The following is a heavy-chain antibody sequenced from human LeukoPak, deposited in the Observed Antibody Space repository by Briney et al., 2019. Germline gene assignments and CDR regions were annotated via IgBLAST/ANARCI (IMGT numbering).Heavy chain of an antibody. CDR1: GYTFTCHY. Sequence: ASVKVSCKASGYTFTCHYMHWVRQAPGQGLDWMGWINPNSGGTNYAQKFQGWVTMTRDTSISTAYMELSRLRSDDTAVYYCARGRIVVVPDATPAYYFDYWGQGTLVTVSS. CDR2: INPNSGGT. J-gene: IGHJ4*02. D-gene: IGHD2-2*01. V-gene: IGHV1-2*04. CDR3: ARGRIVVVPDATPAYYFDY.